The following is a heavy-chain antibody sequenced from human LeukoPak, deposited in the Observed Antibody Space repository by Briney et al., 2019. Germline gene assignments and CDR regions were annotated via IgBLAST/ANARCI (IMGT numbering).Heavy chain of an antibody. V-gene: IGHV1-18*01. CDR2: ISAYNGNT. CDR1: GYTFTSYG. Sequence: VSVKVSCKASGYTFTSYGISWVRQAPGQGHEWMGWISAYNGNTNYAQKLQGRVTMTTDTSTSTAYMELRSLRSDDTAVYYCARVRRTGTPRAFDIWGQGTMVTVSS. D-gene: IGHD1-1*01. CDR3: ARVRRTGTPRAFDI. J-gene: IGHJ3*02.